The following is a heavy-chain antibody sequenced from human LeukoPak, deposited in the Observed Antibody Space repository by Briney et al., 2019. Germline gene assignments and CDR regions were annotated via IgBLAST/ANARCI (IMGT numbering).Heavy chain of an antibody. D-gene: IGHD1-26*01. CDR3: AKDRRTPSGSNFDY. V-gene: IGHV3-23*01. CDR1: GFTFSSYA. CDR2: ITTSGGST. J-gene: IGHJ4*02. Sequence: PGGSLRLSCAASGFTFSSYAMSWVRQAPGKGLEWVSAITTSGGSTYYADSVKGRFTISRDNSKNTLYLQMKSLRGEDTAVYYCAKDRRTPSGSNFDYWGQETLVTVSS.